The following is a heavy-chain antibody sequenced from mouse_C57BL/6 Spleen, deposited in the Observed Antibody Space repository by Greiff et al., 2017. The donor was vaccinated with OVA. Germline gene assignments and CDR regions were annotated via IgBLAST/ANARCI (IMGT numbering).Heavy chain of an antibody. Sequence: EVQLVESGPGLVKPSQSLSLTCSVTGYSITSGYYWNWIRQFPGNKLEWMGYISYDGSNNYNPSLKNRISITRDTSKNQFFLKLNSVTTEDTATYYCAREGPNGTPGYVDVWGTGTTVTVSS. J-gene: IGHJ1*03. CDR1: GYSITSGYY. CDR2: ISYDGSN. D-gene: IGHD4-1*02. V-gene: IGHV3-6*01. CDR3: AREGPNGTPGYVDV.